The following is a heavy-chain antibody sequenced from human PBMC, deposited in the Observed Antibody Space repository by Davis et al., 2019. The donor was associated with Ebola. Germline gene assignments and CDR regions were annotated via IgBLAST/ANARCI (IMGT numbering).Heavy chain of an antibody. CDR2: INPNSGGT. CDR1: GYTFTGYY. D-gene: IGHD4-17*01. V-gene: IGHV1-2*02. J-gene: IGHJ4*02. CDR3: ARGGLRPRGFINY. Sequence: ASVKVSCKASGYTFTGYYMHWVRQAPGQGLEWMGWINPNSGGTNYAQKFQGRVTMTRDTSISTAYMGRSRLRSDDTAVYYCARGGLRPRGFINYWGQGTLVTVSS.